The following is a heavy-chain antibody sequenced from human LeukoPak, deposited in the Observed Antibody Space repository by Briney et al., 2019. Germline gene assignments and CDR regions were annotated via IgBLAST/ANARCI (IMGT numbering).Heavy chain of an antibody. V-gene: IGHV4-31*03. J-gene: IGHJ5*02. CDR2: IYYSGST. CDR3: ARGKSGIVVIPAAISGRWFDP. CDR1: GGSISSGGYY. Sequence: SETLSLTCTVSGGSISSGGYYWSWIRQHPGKGLEWIGYIYYSGSTYYNPSLKSRVTISVDTSKNQFSLKLSSVTAADTAVYYCARGKSGIVVIPAAISGRWFDPWGQGTLVTVSS. D-gene: IGHD2-2*02.